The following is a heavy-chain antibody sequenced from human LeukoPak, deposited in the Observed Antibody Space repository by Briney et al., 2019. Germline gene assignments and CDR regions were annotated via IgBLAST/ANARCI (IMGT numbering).Heavy chain of an antibody. CDR1: GYTFTSYG. CDR2: ISAYNGNT. J-gene: IGHJ4*02. Sequence: ASVKVSCKASGYTFTSYGISWVRQAPGQGLEWMGWISAYNGNTNYAQKFQGRVTMTRDTSISTAYMELSRLRSDDTAVYYCASRSGWYVYWGQGTLVTVSS. V-gene: IGHV1-18*01. CDR3: ASRSGWYVY. D-gene: IGHD6-19*01.